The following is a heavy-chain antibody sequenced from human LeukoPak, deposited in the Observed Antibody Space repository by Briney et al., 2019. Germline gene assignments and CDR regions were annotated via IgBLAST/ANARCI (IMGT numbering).Heavy chain of an antibody. Sequence: SETLSLTCTVSSGSISGYYWSWIRQPPGKGLEWIGHIYYNGRTDYNHSLKSRLAISVDTSKNQFSLKLTSVTAADTAVYYCARKVIVAAREPYFDYWGRGTLVTVSS. CDR1: SGSISGYY. V-gene: IGHV4-59*12. D-gene: IGHD3-22*01. J-gene: IGHJ4*02. CDR2: IYYNGRT. CDR3: ARKVIVAAREPYFDY.